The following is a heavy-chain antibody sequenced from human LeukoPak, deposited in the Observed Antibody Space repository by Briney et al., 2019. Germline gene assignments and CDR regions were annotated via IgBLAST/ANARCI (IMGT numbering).Heavy chain of an antibody. CDR1: GFTFSTYA. D-gene: IGHD3/OR15-3a*01. CDR2: ISKSSDYI. V-gene: IGHV3-21*01. J-gene: IGHJ6*03. CDR3: ARHLEKDFWTGIYKDYYYYYMDV. Sequence: GGSLRLSCAASGFTFSTYAMNWVRQAPGKGLEWVSSISKSSDYIKYADSVRGRITISRDNAKNSLYLQMNSLRAEDTAVYYRARHLEKDFWTGIYKDYYYYYMDVWGKGTTVTVSS.